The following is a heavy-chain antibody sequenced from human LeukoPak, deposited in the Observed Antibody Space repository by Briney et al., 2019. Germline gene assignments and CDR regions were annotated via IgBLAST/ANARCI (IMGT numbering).Heavy chain of an antibody. CDR1: GGSFSGYY. CDR2: INHSGST. CDR3: ARSMGDELLPYYFDY. D-gene: IGHD1-26*01. Sequence: PSETLSLTCAVYGGSFSGYYWSWIRQPPGKGLEWIGEINHSGSTNYNPSLKSRVTISVDTSKNQFSLKLSSVTAADTAVYYCARSMGDELLPYYFDYWGQGTLVTVSS. V-gene: IGHV4-34*01. J-gene: IGHJ4*02.